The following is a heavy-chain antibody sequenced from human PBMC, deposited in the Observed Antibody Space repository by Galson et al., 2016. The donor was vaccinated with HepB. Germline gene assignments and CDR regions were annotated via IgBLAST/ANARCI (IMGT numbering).Heavy chain of an antibody. Sequence: SLRLSCAASGFIFSHYGMHWVRQAPGEGLEWVAMIWFDGSSKHNSDSVRGRFTISRDNSKNTLYLEMNSLRAEDTAVSYCATEDLGSPGHGALDSWGQGALVTVSS. CDR1: GFIFSHYG. CDR3: ATEDLGSPGHGALDS. V-gene: IGHV3-33*01. D-gene: IGHD6-13*01. CDR2: IWFDGSSK. J-gene: IGHJ3*02.